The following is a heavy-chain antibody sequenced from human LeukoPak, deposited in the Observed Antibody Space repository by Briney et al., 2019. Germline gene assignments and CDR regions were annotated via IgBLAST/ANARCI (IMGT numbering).Heavy chain of an antibody. D-gene: IGHD6-13*01. CDR1: GYTFTSYA. J-gene: IGHJ4*02. CDR3: ARSRSWSPPFDS. V-gene: IGHV1-18*01. Sequence: ASVTVSCKASGYTFTSYAMNWVRQAPGQGLEWMGWISAYNGNTNYAQTLQGRVTMTTDTSTSTAYMKLRSLRSDDTAVYYCARSRSWSPPFDSWGEGTLVTVSS. CDR2: ISAYNGNT.